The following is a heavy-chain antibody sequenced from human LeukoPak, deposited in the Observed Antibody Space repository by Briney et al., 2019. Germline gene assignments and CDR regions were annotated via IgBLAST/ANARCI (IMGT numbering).Heavy chain of an antibody. Sequence: PGGSLRLSCAASGFTFSSYAMSWVRQAPGKGLEWVSAISGSGGSTYYADSVKGRFTISRDNSKNTPYLQMNSLRAEDTAVYYCAKGTEYYDFWSGYQHPYYFDYWGQGTLVTVSS. CDR1: GFTFSSYA. CDR3: AKGTEYYDFWSGYQHPYYFDY. V-gene: IGHV3-23*01. J-gene: IGHJ4*02. D-gene: IGHD3-3*01. CDR2: ISGSGGST.